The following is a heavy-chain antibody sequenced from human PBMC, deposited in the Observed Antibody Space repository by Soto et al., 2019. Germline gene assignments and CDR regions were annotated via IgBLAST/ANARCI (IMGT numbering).Heavy chain of an antibody. D-gene: IGHD3-3*01. CDR2: IFNSVST. CDR1: GGSISSGDHY. CDR3: VRELRPYDFWTGHVGMDV. Sequence: SETLSLTCIVSGGSISSGDHYWSWIRQPPGKGQEWIGYIFNSVSTSYNPSLKSRVTISLDTSKNQFSLKLRSVTAADTAVYYCVRELRPYDFWTGHVGMDVWGQGTTFTVSS. V-gene: IGHV4-30-4*01. J-gene: IGHJ6*02.